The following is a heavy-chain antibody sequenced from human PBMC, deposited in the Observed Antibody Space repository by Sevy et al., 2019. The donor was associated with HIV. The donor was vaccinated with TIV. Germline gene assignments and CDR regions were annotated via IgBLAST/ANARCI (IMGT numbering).Heavy chain of an antibody. Sequence: ASVKVSCKTSGYSFSNYGITWVRQAPGLGLEWMGWISVYNGHTNYAQKFRGRVTMTTDTSTSTVYMDLRSLRSDDTAVYYCVREAYCGGDCPMYFDYWGQGTLVTVSS. CDR1: GYSFSNYG. D-gene: IGHD2-21*02. CDR3: VREAYCGGDCPMYFDY. J-gene: IGHJ4*02. CDR2: ISVYNGHT. V-gene: IGHV1-18*01.